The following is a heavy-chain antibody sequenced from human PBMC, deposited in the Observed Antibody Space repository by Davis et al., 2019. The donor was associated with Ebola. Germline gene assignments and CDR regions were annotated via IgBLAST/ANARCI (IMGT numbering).Heavy chain of an antibody. V-gene: IGHV3-30*02. CDR1: GFTFSSYG. Sequence: GGSLRLSCAASGFTFSSYGMHWVRQAPGKGLEWVAFIRYDGSNKYYAASVKGRFTVSRDNSKNTMYLEMNSLSADDTAVYYCAKDLGGDGYNPFDYWGQGTLVTVSS. D-gene: IGHD5-24*01. CDR2: IRYDGSNK. CDR3: AKDLGGDGYNPFDY. J-gene: IGHJ4*02.